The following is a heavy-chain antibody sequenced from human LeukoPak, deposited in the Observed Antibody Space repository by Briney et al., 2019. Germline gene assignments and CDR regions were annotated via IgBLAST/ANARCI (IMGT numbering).Heavy chain of an antibody. D-gene: IGHD3-10*01. J-gene: IGHJ6*02. V-gene: IGHV4-39*01. CDR2: NYYAGGT. CDR1: GGSISSSSYY. CDR3: ARGFGESEYYYYGMDV. Sequence: KASETLSLTCTVSGGSISSSSYYWGWIRQPPGRGLDWIGTNYYAGGTYYNPSYKSRVTISVDTSKNQSSLRLSSVTAADTAVYYCARGFGESEYYYYGMDVWGQGTTVTVSS.